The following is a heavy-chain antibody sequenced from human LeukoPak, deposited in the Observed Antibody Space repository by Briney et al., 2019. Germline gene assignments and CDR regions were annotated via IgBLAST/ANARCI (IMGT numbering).Heavy chain of an antibody. J-gene: IGHJ6*03. CDR2: IYYSGST. CDR1: GGSISSGGYY. CDR3: ARAKYYYGSGSYRTGYYYYYMDV. Sequence: SQTLSLTCTVSGGSISSGGYYWGWLRQQPGKGLEWIGYIYYSGSTYYNPTLKSRVTISVYTSKNQFSLKLSSVTAADTAVYYCARAKYYYGSGSYRTGYYYYYMDVWGKGTTVTVSS. D-gene: IGHD3-10*01. V-gene: IGHV4-31*03.